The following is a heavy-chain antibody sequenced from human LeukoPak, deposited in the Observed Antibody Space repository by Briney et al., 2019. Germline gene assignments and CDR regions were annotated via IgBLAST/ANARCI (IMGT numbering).Heavy chain of an antibody. J-gene: IGHJ4*02. D-gene: IGHD2-2*01. Sequence: GASVKVSCKVSGYTLTEMSIHWVRQAPGGALEWMGGFDPEDGETVYAPKFQGRVTMTEDTSADTAYMELSSLRSEDTAVYYCAKGHATEVRVYDFWGQGTLVTVSS. CDR2: FDPEDGET. CDR1: GYTLTEMS. V-gene: IGHV1-24*01. CDR3: AKGHATEVRVYDF.